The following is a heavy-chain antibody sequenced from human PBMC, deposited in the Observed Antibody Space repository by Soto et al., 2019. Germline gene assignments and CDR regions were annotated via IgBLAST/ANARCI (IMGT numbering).Heavy chain of an antibody. J-gene: IGHJ5*02. CDR1: GFTFSSYA. Sequence: GGSLRLSCAASGFTFSSYAMHWVRQASGKGLEWVAVISYDGSNKYYADSVKGRFTISRDNSKNTLYLQMNSLRAEDTAVYYCARGSPRGIFGVDWFDPWGQGTLVTVS. CDR2: ISYDGSNK. CDR3: ARGSPRGIFGVDWFDP. D-gene: IGHD3-10*01. V-gene: IGHV3-30-3*01.